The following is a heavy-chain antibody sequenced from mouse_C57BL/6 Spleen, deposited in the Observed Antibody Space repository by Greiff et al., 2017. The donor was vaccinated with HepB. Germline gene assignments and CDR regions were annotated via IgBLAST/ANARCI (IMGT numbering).Heavy chain of an antibody. CDR3: AKKGELNYAMDY. Sequence: EVKLMESGGGLVQPGESLKLSCESNEYEFPSHDMSWVRKTPEKRMELVAAINSDGGSTYYPDTMERRFIISRDNTKKTLYLQKSSLRSEDTALYYSAKKGELNYAMDYWGQGTSVTVSS. CDR1: EYEFPSHD. CDR2: INSDGGST. J-gene: IGHJ4*01. V-gene: IGHV5-2*01.